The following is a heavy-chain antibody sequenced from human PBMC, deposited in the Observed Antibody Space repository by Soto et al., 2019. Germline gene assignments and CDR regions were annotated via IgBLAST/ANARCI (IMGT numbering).Heavy chain of an antibody. CDR2: ISAYNGNT. V-gene: IGHV1-18*01. CDR1: GYTFTSYG. CDR3: ARDLLWFGELSSVGDY. J-gene: IGHJ4*02. Sequence: ASVKVSCKASGYTFTSYGISWVRQAPGQGLEWMGWISAYNGNTNYAQKLQGRVTMTTDTSTSTAYMELRSLRSDDTAVYYCARDLLWFGELSSVGDYWGQGTLVTVSS. D-gene: IGHD3-10*01.